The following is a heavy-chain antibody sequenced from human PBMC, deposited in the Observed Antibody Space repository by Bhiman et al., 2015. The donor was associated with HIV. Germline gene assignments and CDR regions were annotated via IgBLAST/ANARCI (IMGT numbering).Heavy chain of an antibody. Sequence: EVQLVESGGGLVQPGGSLRLSCAASGFTFTGYEMNWVRQAPGKGLEWVSYISGSGSTIYYADSVKGRFTISRDNAKNSLYLQMNSLRAEDTAVYYCARACSSSCSYDSWGQGTLVTVSS. V-gene: IGHV3-48*03. D-gene: IGHD6-13*01. CDR1: GFTFTGYE. CDR3: ARACSSSCSYDS. J-gene: IGHJ4*02. CDR2: ISGSGSTI.